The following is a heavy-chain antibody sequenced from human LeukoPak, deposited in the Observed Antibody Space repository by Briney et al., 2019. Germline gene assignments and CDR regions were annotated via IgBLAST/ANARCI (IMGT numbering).Heavy chain of an antibody. CDR1: GASISSHY. D-gene: IGHD6-19*01. J-gene: IGHJ4*02. CDR2: ISDSGST. CDR3: AKGSGWSGHGY. V-gene: IGHV4-59*11. Sequence: SETLSLTCSVSGASISSHYWSWVRQPPGKGLEWIGFISDSGSTIYNPSVKSRVTISVDTSKNQYSLKLSSVTAADTAVYYCAKGSGWSGHGYWGQGTLVTVSS.